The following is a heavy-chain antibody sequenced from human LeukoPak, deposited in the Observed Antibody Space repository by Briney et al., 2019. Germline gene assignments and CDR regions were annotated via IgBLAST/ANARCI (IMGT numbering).Heavy chain of an antibody. CDR2: INSDGSST. D-gene: IGHD2-2*01. CDR1: GFTFSSYW. J-gene: IGHJ5*02. CDR3: ARGGGYCSSTSCYAGYWFDP. Sequence: GGSLRLSCAASGFTFSSYWMHWVRQAPGKGLVWVSRINSDGSSTSYADSVEGRFTISRDNAKNTLYLQMNSLRAEDTAVYYCARGGGYCSSTSCYAGYWFDPWGQGTLVTVSS. V-gene: IGHV3-74*01.